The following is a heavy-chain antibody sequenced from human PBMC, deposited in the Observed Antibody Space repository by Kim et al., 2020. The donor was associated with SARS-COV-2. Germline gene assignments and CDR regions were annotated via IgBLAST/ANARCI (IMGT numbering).Heavy chain of an antibody. CDR3: AKEPLYSSSSQRFDY. V-gene: IGHV3-23*01. D-gene: IGHD6-6*01. Sequence: DSGKGRFTISRDNSKNTLYLQMTSLRAEDTAVYYCAKEPLYSSSSQRFDYWGQGTLVTVSS. J-gene: IGHJ4*02.